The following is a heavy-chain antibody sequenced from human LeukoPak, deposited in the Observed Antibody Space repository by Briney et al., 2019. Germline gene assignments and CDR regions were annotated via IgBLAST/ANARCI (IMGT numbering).Heavy chain of an antibody. CDR2: IYYSGST. CDR1: GGSISSYY. CDR3: ARSGGTILRHPTDY. Sequence: SETLSLTCTVSGGSISSYYWSWIRQPPGKGLEWFGYIYYSGSTNYNPSLKSRVTISVDTSKNQFSLKLSSVTAADTAVYYCARSGGTILRHPTDYWGQGTLVTVSS. D-gene: IGHD3-3*01. V-gene: IGHV4-59*01. J-gene: IGHJ4*02.